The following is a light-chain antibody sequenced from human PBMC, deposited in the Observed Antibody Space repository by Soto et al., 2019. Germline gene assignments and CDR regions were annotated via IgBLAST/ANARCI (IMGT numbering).Light chain of an antibody. CDR2: EVS. J-gene: IGLJ1*01. CDR1: SSDVGGYNY. Sequence: QSALTQPASVSGSPGQSITISCTGTSSDVGGYNYVSWYQHHPGKAPELMIFEVSNRPSGVSHRFSGSKSGNTASLTISGLQTEDEGDYYCSSYTSSSTRVFGTGTKVTAL. V-gene: IGLV2-14*01. CDR3: SSYTSSSTRV.